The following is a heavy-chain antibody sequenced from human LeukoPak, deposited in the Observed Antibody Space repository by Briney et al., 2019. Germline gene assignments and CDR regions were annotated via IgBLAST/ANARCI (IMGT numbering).Heavy chain of an antibody. CDR1: GYTLTSYG. V-gene: IGHV1-18*01. D-gene: IGHD1-26*01. CDR2: ISAYNGNT. J-gene: IGHJ5*02. CDR3: ARTVGAAPIDNWFDP. Sequence: ASVKVSCKASGYTLTSYGISWVRQAPGQGLEWMGWISAYNGNTNYAQKLQGRVTMTTDTFTSTAYMELRSLRSDDTAVYYCARTVGAAPIDNWFDPWGRGTLVTVSS.